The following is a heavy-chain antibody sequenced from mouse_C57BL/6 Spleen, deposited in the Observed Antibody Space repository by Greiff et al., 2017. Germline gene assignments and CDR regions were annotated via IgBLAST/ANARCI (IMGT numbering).Heavy chain of an antibody. D-gene: IGHD1-1*01. J-gene: IGHJ2*01. V-gene: IGHV1-47*01. CDR3: ARGSYYYGSSPFDY. CDR1: GYTFTTYP. CDR2: FHPYNDDT. Sequence: VKLQESGAELVKPGASVKMSCKASGYTFTTYPIEWMKQNHGKSLEWIGNFHPYNDDTKYNEKFKGKATLTVEKSSSTVYLELSRLTSDDSAVYYCARGSYYYGSSPFDYWGQGTTLTVSS.